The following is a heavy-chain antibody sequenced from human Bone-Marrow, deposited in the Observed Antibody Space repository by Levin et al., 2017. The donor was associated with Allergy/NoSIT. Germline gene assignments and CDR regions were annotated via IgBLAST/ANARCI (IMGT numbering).Heavy chain of an antibody. D-gene: IGHD6-6*01. J-gene: IGHJ6*03. CDR2: ISWNSTGV. Sequence: PGGSLRLSCAASGFTFDDYGMHWVRQVPGKGLEWVSGISWNSTGVGYADSVKGRFTISRDNVKNSLYLQMNSLRAEDTALYYCAKDRIAARRRHVDYYYMDVWGKGTTVTVSS. V-gene: IGHV3-9*01. CDR1: GFTFDDYG. CDR3: AKDRIAARRRHVDYYYMDV.